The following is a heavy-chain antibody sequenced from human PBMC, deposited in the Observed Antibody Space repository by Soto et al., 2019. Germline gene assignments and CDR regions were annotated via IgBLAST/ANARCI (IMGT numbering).Heavy chain of an antibody. CDR2: ISYDGSNK. V-gene: IGHV3-30*18. CDR1: GFTFSSYG. J-gene: IGHJ4*02. CDR3: AKDRGCYYDY. Sequence: GGSLRLSCAASGFTFSSYGMHWVRQAPGKGLEWVAVISYDGSNKYYADSVKGRFTISRDNSKNTLYLQMNGLRAEDTAVYSCAKDRGCYYDYWGQGTLVTVSS.